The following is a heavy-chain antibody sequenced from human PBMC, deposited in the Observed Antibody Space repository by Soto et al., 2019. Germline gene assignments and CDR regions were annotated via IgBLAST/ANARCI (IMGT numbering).Heavy chain of an antibody. CDR1: GFTFSSYG. D-gene: IGHD6-19*01. J-gene: IGHJ4*02. Sequence: QVQLVESGGGVVQPGRSLRLSCAASGFTFSSYGMHWVRQAPGKGLEWVAVISYDGSNKYYADSVKGRFTISRDNSKNTLYLQMNSLRAEDTAVYYCAKVGAVAGTLFDYWGQGTLVTVSS. CDR3: AKVGAVAGTLFDY. CDR2: ISYDGSNK. V-gene: IGHV3-30*18.